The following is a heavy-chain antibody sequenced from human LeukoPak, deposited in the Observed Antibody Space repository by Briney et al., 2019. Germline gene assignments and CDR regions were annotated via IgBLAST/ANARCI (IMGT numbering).Heavy chain of an antibody. CDR1: GFTFSSYG. D-gene: IGHD2-15*01. CDR3: AKRAGRYCSGGSCYHYYFDY. J-gene: IGHJ4*02. Sequence: GGSLRLSCAASGFTFSSYGMHWVRQAPGKGLEWVAVISYDGSNKYYADSVKGRFTISRDNSKNTLYLQMNSLRAEDTAVYYCAKRAGRYCSGGSCYHYYFDYWGQGTLVTVSS. CDR2: ISYDGSNK. V-gene: IGHV3-30*18.